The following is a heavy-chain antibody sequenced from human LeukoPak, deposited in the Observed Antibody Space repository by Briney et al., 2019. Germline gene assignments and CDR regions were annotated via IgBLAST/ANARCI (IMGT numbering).Heavy chain of an antibody. V-gene: IGHV4-59*01. CDR2: IYYSGST. CDR3: ARERLLDYGDLFDY. CDR1: GGSISSYH. J-gene: IGHJ4*02. Sequence: SETLSLTCTVSGGSISSYHWSWIRQPPGKGLEWIGYIYYSGSTNYNPSLKSRVTISVDTSKNQFSLKLSSVTAADTAVYYCARERLLDYGDLFDYWGQGTLVTVSS. D-gene: IGHD4-17*01.